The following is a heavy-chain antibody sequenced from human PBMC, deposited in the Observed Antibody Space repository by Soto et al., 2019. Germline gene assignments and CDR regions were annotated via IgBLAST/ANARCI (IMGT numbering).Heavy chain of an antibody. J-gene: IGHJ1*01. CDR2: ISAYNGNT. D-gene: IGHD3-10*01. V-gene: IGHV1-18*01. CDR1: GYTFTSYG. Sequence: QVQLVQSGAEVKKPGASVKVSCKASGYTFTSYGINWVRQAPGQELEWMGWISAYNGNTNYAQKLQGRVTMTTDTSASTAYREVRSQRSDDTGVYYCVRDKGDGLGSYYGFWGQGTLVTVSS. CDR3: VRDKGDGLGSYYGF.